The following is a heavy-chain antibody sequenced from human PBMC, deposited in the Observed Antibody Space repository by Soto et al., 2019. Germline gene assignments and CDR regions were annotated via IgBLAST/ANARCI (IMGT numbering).Heavy chain of an antibody. V-gene: IGHV4-39*01. J-gene: IGHJ4*02. CDR2: IYYSGST. CDR3: ARHEGDYGDPFDY. D-gene: IGHD4-17*01. Sequence: QLQLQESGPGLVKPSETLSLTCTVSGGSISSSSYYWGWIRQPPGKGLEWIGSIYYSGSTYYNPSLKSRVTISVDTSKNQFSLKLSSVTAADTAVYYCARHEGDYGDPFDYWGQGTLVTVSS. CDR1: GGSISSSSYY.